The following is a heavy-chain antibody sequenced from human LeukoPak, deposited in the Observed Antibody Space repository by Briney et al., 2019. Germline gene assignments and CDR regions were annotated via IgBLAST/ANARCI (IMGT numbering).Heavy chain of an antibody. CDR1: GGSISSYY. CDR3: ARTGGSFYFYYYMDV. CDR2: IYTSGST. D-gene: IGHD1-26*01. Sequence: SETLSLTCAVYGGSISSYYCSWIRQPAGKGLEWIGRIYTSGSTNYNPSLKSRVTMSVDTSKNQFSLKLSSVTAADTAVYYCARTGGSFYFYYYMDVWGKGTTVTVSS. V-gene: IGHV4-59*10. J-gene: IGHJ6*03.